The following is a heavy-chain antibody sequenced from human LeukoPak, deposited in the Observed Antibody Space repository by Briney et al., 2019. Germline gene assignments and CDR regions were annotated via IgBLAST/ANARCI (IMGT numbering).Heavy chain of an antibody. Sequence: GGSLRLSCAASGFTFSSYAMHWVRQAPGKGLEWVAVISYDGRNKYYADSVKGRFTISRDNSKNTLYLQMNSLRAEDTAVYYCARVNDYYYGSGSYLAEDYWGQGTLVTVSS. CDR3: ARVNDYYYGSGSYLAEDY. J-gene: IGHJ4*02. D-gene: IGHD3-10*01. V-gene: IGHV3-30*04. CDR2: ISYDGRNK. CDR1: GFTFSSYA.